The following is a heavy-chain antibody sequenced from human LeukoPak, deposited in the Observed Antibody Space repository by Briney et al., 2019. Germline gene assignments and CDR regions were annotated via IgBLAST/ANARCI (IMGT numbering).Heavy chain of an antibody. D-gene: IGHD2-2*01. J-gene: IGHJ3*02. CDR3: AREVHEDIVVVPAADDAFDI. V-gene: IGHV1-18*01. Sequence: ASVKVSCKASGYTFTSYGISWVRQAPGQGLEWMGWISAYNGNTNYAQKLQGRVTVTTDTSTSTAYMELRSLRSDDTAVYYCAREVHEDIVVVPAADDAFDIWGQGTMVTVSS. CDR1: GYTFTSYG. CDR2: ISAYNGNT.